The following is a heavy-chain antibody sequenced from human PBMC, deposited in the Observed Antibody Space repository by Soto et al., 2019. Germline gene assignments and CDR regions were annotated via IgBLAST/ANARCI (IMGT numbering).Heavy chain of an antibody. Sequence: ASVKVSCNASGYTFTSYGFSWVRLAPGQGLEWMGWISSYNGNTNYAKKLQGRVTMTTDTSTSTAYMELRSLRSDDTAVYYCARVFCSGGSCFDYWGQGTLVTVSS. CDR2: ISSYNGNT. V-gene: IGHV1-18*01. CDR3: ARVFCSGGSCFDY. J-gene: IGHJ4*02. D-gene: IGHD2-15*01. CDR1: GYTFTSYG.